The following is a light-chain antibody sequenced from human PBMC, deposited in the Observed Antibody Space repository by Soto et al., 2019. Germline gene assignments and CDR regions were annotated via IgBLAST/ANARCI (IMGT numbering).Light chain of an antibody. Sequence: QSALTQPASVSGSPGQSITISCTGTSSDIGSYNLVSWYQQHPCKAPKLIISEVTKRPSGISDRFSGSKSGSTASLTISGLQAEDEADYYCCSYAGTSTHTVFGGGTQLTVL. J-gene: IGLJ7*01. V-gene: IGLV2-23*02. CDR3: CSYAGTSTHTV. CDR1: SSDIGSYNL. CDR2: EVT.